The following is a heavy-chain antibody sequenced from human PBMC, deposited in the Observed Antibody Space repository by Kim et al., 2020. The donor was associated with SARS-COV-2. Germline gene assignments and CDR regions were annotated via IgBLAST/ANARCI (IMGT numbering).Heavy chain of an antibody. CDR1: GGSISSSSYY. CDR3: ARYIVGAIGGFDY. V-gene: IGHV4-39*07. CDR2: IYYSGST. D-gene: IGHD1-26*01. Sequence: SETLSLTCTVSGGSISSSSYYWGWIRQPPGKGLEWIGSIYYSGSTYYNPSLKSRVTISVDTSKNQFSLKLSSVTAADTAVYYCARYIVGAIGGFDYWGQG. J-gene: IGHJ4*02.